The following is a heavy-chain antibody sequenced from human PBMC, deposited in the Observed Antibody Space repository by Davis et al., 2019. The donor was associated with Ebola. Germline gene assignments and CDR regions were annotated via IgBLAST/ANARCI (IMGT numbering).Heavy chain of an antibody. J-gene: IGHJ4*02. V-gene: IGHV4-61*08. CDR2: IYYDGST. D-gene: IGHD4-17*01. CDR3: SRGVYGAYFDS. Sequence: PSETLSLTCTVSGASVSSGGYHWSWLRQPPGKGLDWLGYIYYDGSTNYNPPLNNRVTISLETSKNQFSLKMSSVTAADTAVYYCSRGVYGAYFDSWGQGTLVTVSS. CDR1: GASVSSGGYH.